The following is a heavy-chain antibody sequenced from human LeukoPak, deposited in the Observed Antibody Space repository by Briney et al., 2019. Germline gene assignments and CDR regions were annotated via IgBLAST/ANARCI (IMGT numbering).Heavy chain of an antibody. V-gene: IGHV3-7*01. J-gene: IGHJ4*02. D-gene: IGHD3-22*01. CDR2: IKQDGSEK. Sequence: GGSLRLSCAASGFTFSSYWMSWVRQAPGKGLEWVANIKQDGSEKYYVDSVKGRFTISRDNAKNSLYLQMNSLRAEDTAVYYCAREADSSGYPFDYWGQGTLVTVSS. CDR3: AREADSSGYPFDY. CDR1: GFTFSSYW.